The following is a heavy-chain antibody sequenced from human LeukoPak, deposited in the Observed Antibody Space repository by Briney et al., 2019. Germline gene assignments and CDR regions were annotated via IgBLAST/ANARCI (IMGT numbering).Heavy chain of an antibody. CDR3: ARRGSGLDWFDP. Sequence: SETLSLTCTVSGGSISSSNYYGGWSRPPPEEGLGWIGSIFYSGGTYYSPSLKSRVTISVDTSNNQFSLKLSSVTAADTAVYYCARRGSGLDWFDPWGQGTLVTVSS. CDR2: IFYSGGT. CDR1: GGSISSSNYY. V-gene: IGHV4-39*01. J-gene: IGHJ5*02. D-gene: IGHD6-19*01.